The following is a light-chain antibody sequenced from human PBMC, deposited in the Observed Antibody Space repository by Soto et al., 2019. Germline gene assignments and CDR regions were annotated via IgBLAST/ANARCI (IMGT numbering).Light chain of an antibody. CDR3: QQCNSYPLT. V-gene: IGKV1-9*01. CDR1: QGIASS. CDR2: AAS. J-gene: IGKJ4*01. Sequence: DIHLTQSPSFLSASVGDRVTITCRASQGIASSLAWYQQKAGKAPKLLIYAASTLESGVPSRFSGSGPGTEFTLTISSLQPEDFAIYYCQQCNSYPLTFGGGTKVEIK.